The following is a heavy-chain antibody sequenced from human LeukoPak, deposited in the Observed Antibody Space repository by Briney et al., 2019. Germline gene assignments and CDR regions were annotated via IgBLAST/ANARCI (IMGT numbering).Heavy chain of an antibody. CDR3: AREVMAPSATDAFDI. V-gene: IGHV4-31*03. Sequence: PSQTLSLTCTVSGDSITSDNYFWSWIRQHPGEGLEWIGYIDNRGDTYYNPSLRSRVTLSIDTSKKQFSLNLSSVTAADTAVYYCAREVMAPSATDAFDIWGQGTMVTVSS. CDR1: GDSITSDNYF. J-gene: IGHJ3*02. D-gene: IGHD2-2*01. CDR2: IDNRGDT.